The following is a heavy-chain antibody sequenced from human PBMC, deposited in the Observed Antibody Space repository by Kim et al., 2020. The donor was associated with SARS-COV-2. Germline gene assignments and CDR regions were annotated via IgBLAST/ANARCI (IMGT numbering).Heavy chain of an antibody. CDR3: AKEFLGTIFGVVYYYYYYMDV. CDR1: GFTFSSYA. Sequence: GGSLRLSCAASGFTFSSYAMSWVRQAPGKGLEGVSAISGSGGSTYYADSVKGRFTISRDNSKNTLYLQMNSLRAEDTAVDYCAKEFLGTIFGVVYYYYYYMDVWGKGTTVTVSS. J-gene: IGHJ6*03. CDR2: ISGSGGST. D-gene: IGHD3-3*01. V-gene: IGHV3-23*01.